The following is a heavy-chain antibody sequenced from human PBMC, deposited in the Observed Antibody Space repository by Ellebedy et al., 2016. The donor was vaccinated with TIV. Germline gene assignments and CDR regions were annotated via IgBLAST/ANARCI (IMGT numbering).Heavy chain of an antibody. Sequence: KVSCKASGYTFTSYWIGWVRQMSGKGLEWMGSIYPGDSDTIYSPSFQGQVTISADKSISTAYLQWSSLKASDTAMYYCAISSSSGWPQDYWGQGTLVTVSS. J-gene: IGHJ4*02. D-gene: IGHD6-19*01. V-gene: IGHV5-51*01. CDR1: GYTFTSYW. CDR2: IYPGDSDT. CDR3: AISSSSGWPQDY.